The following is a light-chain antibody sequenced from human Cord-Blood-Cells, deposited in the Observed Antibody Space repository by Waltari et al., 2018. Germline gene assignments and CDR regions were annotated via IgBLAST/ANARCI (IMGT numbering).Light chain of an antibody. CDR1: SSDVGSYNL. Sequence: QSALTQPASVSGSPGQSITISCTGTSSDVGSYNLVSWYQQHPGKAHKLMIYEGSKRPSGVSNRFSGSKSGNTASLTISGLQAEDEADYYCCSDAGSSTWVFGGGTKLTVL. J-gene: IGLJ3*02. CDR3: CSDAGSSTWV. CDR2: EGS. V-gene: IGLV2-23*01.